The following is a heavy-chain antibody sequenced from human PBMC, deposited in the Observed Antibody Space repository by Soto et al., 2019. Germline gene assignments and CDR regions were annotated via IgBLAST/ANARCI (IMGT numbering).Heavy chain of an antibody. Sequence: LSLTCAVSGGSIDSGAFSLSWIRQPPGKGLEWIGYVTHSGTAYSIPSLNGRITLSVDSSQTQFSLKLTSVTAADSAFYYCARIHWAQSSLDYWGRGILVTVSS. D-gene: IGHD6-19*01. CDR2: VTHSGTA. CDR3: ARIHWAQSSLDY. CDR1: GGSIDSGAFS. J-gene: IGHJ4*02. V-gene: IGHV4-30-2*01.